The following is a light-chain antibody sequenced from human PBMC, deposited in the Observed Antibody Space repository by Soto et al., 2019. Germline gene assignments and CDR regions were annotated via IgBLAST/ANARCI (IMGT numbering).Light chain of an antibody. Sequence: DIQMTQSPSTLSGSVGDRVTITCRASQTSSSWLAWYQQKPGKAPKLLIYKASTLKSGVPSRFSGSGSGTAFTLTISSLQPDDFETYYCQHYNSYSEAFGQGTKV. CDR1: QTSSSW. J-gene: IGKJ1*01. CDR3: QHYNSYSEA. CDR2: KAS. V-gene: IGKV1-5*03.